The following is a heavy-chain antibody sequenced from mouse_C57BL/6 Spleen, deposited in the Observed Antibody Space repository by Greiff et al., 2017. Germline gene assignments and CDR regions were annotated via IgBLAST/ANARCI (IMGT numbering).Heavy chain of an antibody. Sequence: VQLQQPGAELVMPGASVKLSCKASGYTFTSYWMHWVKQRPGQGLEWIGEIDPSDSYTNYNQKFKGKSTLTVDKSSSTAYMQLSSLTSEDSAVYYCARSRYGSSHYAMDYWGQGTSVTVSS. CDR3: ARSRYGSSHYAMDY. CDR1: GYTFTSYW. D-gene: IGHD1-1*01. V-gene: IGHV1-69*01. CDR2: IDPSDSYT. J-gene: IGHJ4*01.